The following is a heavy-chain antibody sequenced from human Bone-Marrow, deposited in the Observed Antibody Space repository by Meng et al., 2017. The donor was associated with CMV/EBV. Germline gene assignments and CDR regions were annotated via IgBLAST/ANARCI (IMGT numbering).Heavy chain of an antibody. CDR2: IYYSGST. Sequence: SETLSLTCTVSGGSISSSSYYWGWIRQPPGKGLGWIGSIYYSGSTYYNPSLKSRVTISVDTSKNQFSLKLSSVTAADTAVYDCASRSSSWTGQYNWFHPWGQGTLVTVSS. J-gene: IGHJ5*02. CDR3: ASRSSSWTGQYNWFHP. CDR1: GGSISSSSYY. V-gene: IGHV4-39*01. D-gene: IGHD6-13*01.